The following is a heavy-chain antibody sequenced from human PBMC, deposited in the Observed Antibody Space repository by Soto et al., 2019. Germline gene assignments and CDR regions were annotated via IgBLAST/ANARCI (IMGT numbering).Heavy chain of an antibody. CDR2: IYYSGST. Sequence: SETLSLTCTVSGCSISSSSYYWGWIRQPPGKGLEWIGSIYYSGSTYYNPSLKSRVTISVDTSKNQFSLKLSSVTAADTAVYYCARHRDIVVVVAAITTGNWFEPWGQGTLVTVSS. CDR3: ARHRDIVVVVAAITTGNWFEP. CDR1: GCSISSSSYY. J-gene: IGHJ5*02. V-gene: IGHV4-39*01. D-gene: IGHD2-15*01.